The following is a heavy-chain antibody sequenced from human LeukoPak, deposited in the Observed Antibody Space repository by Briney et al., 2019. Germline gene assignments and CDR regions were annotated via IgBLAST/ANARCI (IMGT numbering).Heavy chain of an antibody. Sequence: PGGSLRLSCAASGLTFSSYAMSWVRQAPGKGLEWVSTVSYSGRSTYYADSVKGRFTISRDNSKNTVFLQMNSLRAEDTALYYCAKPGEPSNYYFDSWGQGTLVTVSS. CDR2: VSYSGRST. V-gene: IGHV3-23*01. D-gene: IGHD1-1*01. CDR1: GLTFSSYA. CDR3: AKPGEPSNYYFDS. J-gene: IGHJ4*02.